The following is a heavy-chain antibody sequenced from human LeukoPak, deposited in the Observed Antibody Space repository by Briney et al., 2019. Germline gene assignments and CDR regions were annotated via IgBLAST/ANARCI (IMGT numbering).Heavy chain of an antibody. D-gene: IGHD3-10*01. Sequence: WDTLSLAYTVSSRSVSSGSYECAWIREPPGKGLQWIGYMYYSGSTNYHPSRKSRATISVATSKNQFSLKLSAVTAADTAVYYCARGRIRVPVFDYWGQGTLVTVSS. CDR2: MYYSGST. V-gene: IGHV4-61*01. CDR3: ARGRIRVPVFDY. J-gene: IGHJ4*02. CDR1: SRSVSSGSYE.